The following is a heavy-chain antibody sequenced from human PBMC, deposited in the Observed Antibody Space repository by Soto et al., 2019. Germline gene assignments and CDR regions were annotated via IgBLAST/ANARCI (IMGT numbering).Heavy chain of an antibody. Sequence: PSETLSLTCTVSGGSISTYYWSWIRQPPGKGLGWIGYIYYSGSTNYNPSLKSRVTISVDTSKNQFSLKLSSVTAADTAVFYCARAAGSYLNFFDSWGLGTLVTVSS. CDR1: GGSISTYY. CDR2: IYYSGST. J-gene: IGHJ4*02. CDR3: ARAAGSYLNFFDS. D-gene: IGHD1-26*01. V-gene: IGHV4-59*01.